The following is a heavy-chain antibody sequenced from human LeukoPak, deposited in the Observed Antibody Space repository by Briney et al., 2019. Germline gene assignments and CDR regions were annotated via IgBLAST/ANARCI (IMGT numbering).Heavy chain of an antibody. CDR3: ARAAELIDY. Sequence: ASVKVSCKTSGYTFTGYYMHWVRQAPGQGLEWMGIINPSGGSTSYAQKFQGRVTMTRDMSTSTVYMELSSLRSEDTAVYYCARAAELIDYWGQGTLVTVSS. V-gene: IGHV1-46*01. CDR1: GYTFTGYY. CDR2: INPSGGST. D-gene: IGHD1-7*01. J-gene: IGHJ4*02.